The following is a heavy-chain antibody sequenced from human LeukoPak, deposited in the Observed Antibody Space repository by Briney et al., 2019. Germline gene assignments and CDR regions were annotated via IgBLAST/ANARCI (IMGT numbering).Heavy chain of an antibody. CDR3: ARVYSSSWYLYMDV. V-gene: IGHV3-20*04. CDR1: GFTFDDYG. Sequence: GGSLRLSCAASGFTFDDYGMSWVRQAPGKGLEWVSGINWNGGSTGYADSVKGRFTISRDNAKNSLYLQMNSLRAEDTALYYCARVYSSSWYLYMDVWGKGTTVTVSS. CDR2: INWNGGST. J-gene: IGHJ6*03. D-gene: IGHD6-13*01.